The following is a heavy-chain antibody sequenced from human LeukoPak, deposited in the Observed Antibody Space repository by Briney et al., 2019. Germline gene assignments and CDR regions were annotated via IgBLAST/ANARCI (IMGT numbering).Heavy chain of an antibody. Sequence: GASVKVSCKASGYTFTGYYMHWVRQAPGQELEWMGWINPNSGGTNYAQKFQGRVTMTRDTSISTAYMELSRLRSDDTAVYYCARGGYDFWSGYYYFDYWGQGALVTVSS. CDR3: ARGGYDFWSGYYYFDY. CDR1: GYTFTGYY. CDR2: INPNSGGT. V-gene: IGHV1-2*02. D-gene: IGHD3-3*01. J-gene: IGHJ4*02.